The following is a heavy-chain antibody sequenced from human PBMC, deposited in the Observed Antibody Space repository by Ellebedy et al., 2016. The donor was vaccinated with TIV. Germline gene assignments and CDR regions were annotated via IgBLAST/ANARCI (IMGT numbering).Heavy chain of an antibody. CDR3: ARGNFQDVDLDHWYFDL. J-gene: IGHJ2*01. CDR2: INHRGST. V-gene: IGHV4-34*01. D-gene: IGHD1-20*01. Sequence: SETLSLTCAVYGGSFSGHSWSWIRQPPGKGLEWIGEINHRGSTSYNRSLRSRVTISIDTYKYQFSLRLSAVTAADTAVYYCARGNFQDVDLDHWYFDLWGRGTLVTVSS. CDR1: GGSFSGHS.